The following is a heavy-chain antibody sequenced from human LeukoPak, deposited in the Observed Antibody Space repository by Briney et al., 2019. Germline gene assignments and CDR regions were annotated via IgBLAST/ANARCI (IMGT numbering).Heavy chain of an antibody. CDR2: INHSGST. CDR3: ARLPIVGLLVGHNYYYYMDV. D-gene: IGHD2-8*02. V-gene: IGHV4-34*01. J-gene: IGHJ6*03. CDR1: GGSFSGFY. Sequence: SETLSLTCAVFGGSFSGFYWSWIRQPPGKGLEWLGEINHSGSTNYNPSLKSRVTISRDTSKNQFSLRLTSVTAADTAVFYCARLPIVGLLVGHNYYYYMDVWGKGTTVTVSS.